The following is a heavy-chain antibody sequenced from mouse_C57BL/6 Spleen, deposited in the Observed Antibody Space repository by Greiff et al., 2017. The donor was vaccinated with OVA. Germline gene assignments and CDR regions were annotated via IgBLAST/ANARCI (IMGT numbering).Heavy chain of an antibody. J-gene: IGHJ2*01. Sequence: EVQLQQSGAELVRPGASVKLSCTASGFNIKDYYMHWVKQRPEQGLEWIGRIDPEDGDTEYAPKFQGKATMTADTSSNTAYLQLSSLTSEDTAVYYCTTTGRWLLLLDYWGQGTTLTVSS. D-gene: IGHD2-3*01. CDR2: IDPEDGDT. CDR1: GFNIKDYY. CDR3: TTTGRWLLLLDY. V-gene: IGHV14-1*01.